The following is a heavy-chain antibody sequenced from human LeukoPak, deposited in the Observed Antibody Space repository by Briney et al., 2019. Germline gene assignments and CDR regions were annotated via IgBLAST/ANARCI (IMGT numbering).Heavy chain of an antibody. V-gene: IGHV1-18*01. CDR1: GYTFTSYG. D-gene: IGHD3-3*01. Sequence: ASVKVSCKASGYTFTSYGISWVRQAPGQGLEWMGWISAYNGNTNYAQKLQGRVTMTTDTSTSTAYMELSSLRSEDTAVYYCARVSGSLADPEYYFDYWGQGTLVTVSS. J-gene: IGHJ4*02. CDR2: ISAYNGNT. CDR3: ARVSGSLADPEYYFDY.